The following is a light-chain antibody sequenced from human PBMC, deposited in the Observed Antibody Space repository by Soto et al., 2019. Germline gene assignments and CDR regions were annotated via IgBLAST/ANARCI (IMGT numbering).Light chain of an antibody. J-gene: IGKJ2*01. CDR1: QSISNY. CDR2: AAS. V-gene: IGKV1-39*01. CDR3: QQSYSTPYT. Sequence: DIQMTQSPSSLSASVADRVTITCRASQSISNYLNWYQQKPGKAPKLLIYAASSLQSGVPSRFSGSGSGTDFTLTISSLQPEDFASYYCQQSYSTPYTFGQGTNLEIK.